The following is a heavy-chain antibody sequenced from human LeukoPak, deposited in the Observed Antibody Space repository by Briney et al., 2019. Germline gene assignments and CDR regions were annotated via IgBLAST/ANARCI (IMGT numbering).Heavy chain of an antibody. J-gene: IGHJ5*02. CDR3: VRHSRYASDPSLGFDP. CDR1: VYTFTSYD. V-gene: IGHV1-8*01. D-gene: IGHD3-10*01. Sequence: GASVNVSCKASVYTFTSYDINWVRQATGQGLEWMGWMNPNSGNTGNAQKFQGRVTMTRNTSISTAYMELSSLRSEDTAVYYCVRHSRYASDPSLGFDPWGEGTLVTVSS. CDR2: MNPNSGNT.